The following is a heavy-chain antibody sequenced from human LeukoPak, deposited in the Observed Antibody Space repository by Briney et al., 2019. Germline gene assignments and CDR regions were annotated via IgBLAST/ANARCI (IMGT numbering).Heavy chain of an antibody. J-gene: IGHJ6*02. CDR1: GFTVSSHY. CDR3: VRGYSFGPYGMDV. D-gene: IGHD2-15*01. CDR2: MYSGGNT. Sequence: PGGSLRLSCAASGFTVSSHYMSWVRQAPGKGLEWVSVMYSGGNTYYADSVKGRFTISRDNSKNTLYLQMSSLRAEDTAVYFCVRGYSFGPYGMDVWGQGTTVTVSS. V-gene: IGHV3-53*05.